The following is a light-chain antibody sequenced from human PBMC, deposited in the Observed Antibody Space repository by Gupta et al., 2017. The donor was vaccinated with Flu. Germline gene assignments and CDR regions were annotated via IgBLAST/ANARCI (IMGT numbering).Light chain of an antibody. CDR1: SSNIGNNY. V-gene: IGLV1-51*02. CDR3: ATWDTSLSVYV. CDR2: EDN. Sequence: QSVLTHPPSVSAAPGQKVTISCSGSSSNIGNNYVSWYQQFPATAPKLLIYEDNKRPSGIPDRFSGSKSGTSATLGITGLQTGDEADYSCATWDTSLSVYVFGTGTKVTVL. J-gene: IGLJ1*01.